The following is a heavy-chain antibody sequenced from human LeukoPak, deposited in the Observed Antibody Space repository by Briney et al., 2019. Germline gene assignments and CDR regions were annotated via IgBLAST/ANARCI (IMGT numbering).Heavy chain of an antibody. CDR2: MSNSGHT. D-gene: IGHD6-13*01. Sequence: SETLSLTCAVSGGSVSSGNYYWSWIRQPPGKGLEWIGFMSNSGHTDSNASLKSRVTISVDTSKNQFSLKLKSVTAADTAVYYCARVSVAGTGPDYWGQGTLVTVSS. CDR1: GGSVSSGNYY. V-gene: IGHV4-61*01. CDR3: ARVSVAGTGPDY. J-gene: IGHJ4*02.